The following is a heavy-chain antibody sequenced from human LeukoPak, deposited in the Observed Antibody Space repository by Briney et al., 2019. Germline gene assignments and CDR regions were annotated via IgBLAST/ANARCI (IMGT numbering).Heavy chain of an antibody. Sequence: GRSLRLSCVASGFTFSTYSMIWARQAPGKGLEWVSVVSGNGNYRYYADSVKGRFMISRDNSKNTLNLQMNSLRVEDTGTYFCAKDPGELFWGQGTLVTVSS. V-gene: IGHV3-23*01. CDR3: AKDPGELF. CDR1: GFTFSTYS. J-gene: IGHJ4*02. D-gene: IGHD3-10*01. CDR2: VSGNGNYR.